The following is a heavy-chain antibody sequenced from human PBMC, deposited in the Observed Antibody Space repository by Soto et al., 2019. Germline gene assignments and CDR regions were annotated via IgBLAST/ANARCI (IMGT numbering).Heavy chain of an antibody. V-gene: IGHV4-59*08. CDR2: IYYSGST. Sequence: PETLSLTCTVSGGSISSYYWSWIRQPPGKGLEWIGYIYYSGSTNYNPSLKSRVTISVDTSKNQFSLKVSSVTAADTAVYYCARLLRSSWYYFDYWGQGTLVTVSS. D-gene: IGHD6-13*01. CDR3: ARLLRSSWYYFDY. CDR1: GGSISSYY. J-gene: IGHJ4*02.